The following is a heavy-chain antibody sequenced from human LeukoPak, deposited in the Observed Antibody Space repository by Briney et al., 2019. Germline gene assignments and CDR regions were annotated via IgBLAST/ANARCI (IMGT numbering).Heavy chain of an antibody. V-gene: IGHV5-51*01. J-gene: IGHJ6*02. Sequence: GESLKISCKGSGYSFTSYWIGWVRQMPGKGLEWMGIIYPGDSDPRYSPSFQGQVIISADKSISTVYLQWSSLKASGTAMYYCARLDTSGYYYYGMDVWGQGTTVTVSS. CDR2: IYPGDSDP. CDR3: ARLDTSGYYYYGMDV. D-gene: IGHD3-22*01. CDR1: GYSFTSYW.